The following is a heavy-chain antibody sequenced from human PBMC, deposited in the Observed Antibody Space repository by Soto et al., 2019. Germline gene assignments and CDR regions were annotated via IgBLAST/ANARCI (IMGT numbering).Heavy chain of an antibody. CDR1: EGSISSGGYY. CDR3: AKMTTVRNYGMDV. D-gene: IGHD4-17*01. Sequence: SETMSLNCTVSEGSISSGGYYWSWIRQHPGKGLEWIGYIYYSGSTYYNPSLKSRVTISVDTSKNQFSLKLSSETAADTAVYYCAKMTTVRNYGMDVWXQGTTVTVSS. V-gene: IGHV4-31*03. CDR2: IYYSGST. J-gene: IGHJ6*02.